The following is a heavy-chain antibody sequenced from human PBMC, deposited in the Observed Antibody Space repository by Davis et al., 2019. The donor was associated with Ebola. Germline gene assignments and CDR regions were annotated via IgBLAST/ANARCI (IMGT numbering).Heavy chain of an antibody. V-gene: IGHV4-59*01. D-gene: IGHD3-16*01. J-gene: IGHJ4*02. CDR3: ARFSGGNDY. CDR1: GGSISSYY. CDR2: IYYSGRT. Sequence: PSETLSLTCTVSGGSISSYYWSWIRQPPGKGLEWVGYIYYSGRTNYNPPLKSRVTISVDTSKNQFSLKLSSVTAADTAVYYCARFSGGNDYWGQGTLVTVSS.